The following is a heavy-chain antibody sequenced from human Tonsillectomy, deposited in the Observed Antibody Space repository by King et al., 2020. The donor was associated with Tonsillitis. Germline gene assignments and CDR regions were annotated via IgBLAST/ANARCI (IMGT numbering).Heavy chain of an antibody. V-gene: IGHV3-66*01. Sequence: VQLVESGGGLVQPGGSLRLSCAASGFTLSSNYMSWVRQAPGKGLEWVSVIYSGGSTYYADSVKGRFTISRDNSKNTLYLQMNSLRAEDTAVYYCARAYYDILTGYNYYFDYWGQGTLVTVSS. D-gene: IGHD3-9*01. J-gene: IGHJ4*02. CDR2: IYSGGST. CDR3: ARAYYDILTGYNYYFDY. CDR1: GFTLSSNY.